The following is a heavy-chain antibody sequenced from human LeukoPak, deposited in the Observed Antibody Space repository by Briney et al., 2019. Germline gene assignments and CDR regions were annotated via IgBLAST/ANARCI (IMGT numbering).Heavy chain of an antibody. CDR3: ARDGYYDSSGYYTDAFDI. CDR2: ISAYNGNT. Sequence: ASVKVSCKASGYTFTSYSISWVRQAPGQGLEWMGWISAYNGNTNYAQKLQGRVTMTTDTSTSTAYMELRSLRSDDTAVYYCARDGYYDSSGYYTDAFDIWGQGTMVTVSS. D-gene: IGHD3-22*01. J-gene: IGHJ3*02. V-gene: IGHV1-18*01. CDR1: GYTFTSYS.